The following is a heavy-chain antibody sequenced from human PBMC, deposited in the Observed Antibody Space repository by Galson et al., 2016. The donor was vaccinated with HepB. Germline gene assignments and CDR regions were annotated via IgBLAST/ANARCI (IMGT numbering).Heavy chain of an antibody. CDR1: GFSFSSYA. CDR2: ITRSADLI. Sequence: SLRLSCAASGFSFSSYAMNWVRQAPGKGLEWIAYITRSADLIYYADSVKGRFIISRDNARTSLSLRMNSLRVDDTSMYYCMSGYTSGIWGPGTMVVVSS. V-gene: IGHV3-48*03. J-gene: IGHJ3*02. D-gene: IGHD5-18*01. CDR3: MSGYTSGI.